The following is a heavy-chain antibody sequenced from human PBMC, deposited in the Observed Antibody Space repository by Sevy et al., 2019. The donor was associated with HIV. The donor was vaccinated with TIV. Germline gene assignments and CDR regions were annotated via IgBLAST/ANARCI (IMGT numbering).Heavy chain of an antibody. Sequence: GGFLRLSCAASGFTFSTYAMNWVRQAPGKGLEWVSTLGSGGVTTYYADSVRGRFTISRDISKNTLFLQMNSLRADDTAVYYCTRYALTSRTWFDPWGQGTLVTVSS. CDR2: LGSGGVTT. J-gene: IGHJ5*02. D-gene: IGHD7-27*01. CDR3: TRYALTSRTWFDP. CDR1: GFTFSTYA. V-gene: IGHV3-23*01.